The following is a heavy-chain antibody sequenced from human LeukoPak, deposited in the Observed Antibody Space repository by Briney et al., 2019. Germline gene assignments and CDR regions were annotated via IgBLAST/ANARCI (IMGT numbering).Heavy chain of an antibody. V-gene: IGHV4-59*01. CDR2: IYYSGGT. CDR3: AGNNSTIGY. Sequence: SETLSLTCTVSGGSISSYYWSWIRQPPGKGLEWIGYIYYSGGTNYNPSLKSRVTISVDTSKNQFSLKLSSVTAADTAVYYCAGNNSTIGYWGQGTLVTVSS. J-gene: IGHJ4*02. CDR1: GGSISSYY. D-gene: IGHD2/OR15-2a*01.